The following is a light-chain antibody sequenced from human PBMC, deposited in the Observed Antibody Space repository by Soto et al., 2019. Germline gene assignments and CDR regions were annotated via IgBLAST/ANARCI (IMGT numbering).Light chain of an antibody. V-gene: IGKV1-17*01. CDR2: AAS. Sequence: DIRMTQSPSSLFASVGDRVTITCRASQGIRNDFCWYQQKPGKAPKRVVYAASSLQSGVPSRFSGSGSGTEFTLTISSLQPEDFATYYGLQHTSHPWTFGQGTKVEIK. CDR1: QGIRND. CDR3: LQHTSHPWT. J-gene: IGKJ1*01.